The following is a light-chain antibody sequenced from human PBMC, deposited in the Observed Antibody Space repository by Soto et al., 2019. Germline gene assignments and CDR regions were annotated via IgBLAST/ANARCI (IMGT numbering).Light chain of an antibody. Sequence: QSALTQPASVSGSPGQSITISCTGTNSDVGGYNYVSWYQQHPGKAPELMIYEVSHRPSGVSNRFSGSKSDNTASLTISGLQAEDESDYYCSSYTSISTLYFFGPGTKVTVL. CDR1: NSDVGGYNY. J-gene: IGLJ1*01. CDR3: SSYTSISTLYF. V-gene: IGLV2-14*01. CDR2: EVS.